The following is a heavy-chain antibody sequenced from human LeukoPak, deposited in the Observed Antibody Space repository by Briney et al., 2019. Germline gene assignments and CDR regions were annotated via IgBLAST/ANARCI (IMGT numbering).Heavy chain of an antibody. D-gene: IGHD4-11*01. V-gene: IGHV1-18*01. J-gene: IGHJ4*02. CDR3: ARERASNYPRFNDY. Sequence: GASVKVSCKASGYTFTSYGISWVRQAPGQGLEWMGWISAYNGNTNYAQELQGRVTMTTDTSTSTAYMELRSLRSDDTAVYYCARERASNYPRFNDYWGQGTLVTVSS. CDR1: GYTFTSYG. CDR2: ISAYNGNT.